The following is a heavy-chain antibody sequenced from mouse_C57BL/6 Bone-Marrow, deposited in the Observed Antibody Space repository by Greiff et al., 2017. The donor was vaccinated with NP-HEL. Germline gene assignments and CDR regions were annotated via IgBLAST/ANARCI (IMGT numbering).Heavy chain of an antibody. CDR2: ISSGGSYT. V-gene: IGHV5-6*01. CDR1: GFTFSSYG. Sequence: EVMLVESGGDLVKPGGSLKLSCAASGFTFSSYGMSWVRQTPDKRLEWVATISSGGSYTYYPDSVKGRFTISRDNAKNTLYLQMSSLKSEDTAMYYCARGGITTVVATDYWGQGTTLTVSS. D-gene: IGHD1-1*01. J-gene: IGHJ2*01. CDR3: ARGGITTVVATDY.